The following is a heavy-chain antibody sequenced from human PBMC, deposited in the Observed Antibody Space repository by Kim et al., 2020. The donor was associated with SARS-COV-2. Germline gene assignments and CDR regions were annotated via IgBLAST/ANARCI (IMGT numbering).Heavy chain of an antibody. CDR2: IYYSGST. Sequence: SETLSLTCTVSGGSISSSSYYWGWIRQPPGKGLEWIGSIYYSGSTYYNPSLKSRVTISVDTSKNQFSLKLSSVTAADTAVYYCARAPCSSTSCPSMFYYYYGMDVWGQGTTVTVSS. CDR1: GGSISSSSYY. D-gene: IGHD2-2*01. J-gene: IGHJ6*02. CDR3: ARAPCSSTSCPSMFYYYYGMDV. V-gene: IGHV4-39*07.